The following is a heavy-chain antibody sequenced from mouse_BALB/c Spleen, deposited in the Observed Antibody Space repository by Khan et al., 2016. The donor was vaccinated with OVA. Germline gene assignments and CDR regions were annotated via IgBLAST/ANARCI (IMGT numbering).Heavy chain of an antibody. CDR3: TRAYYGNDYYAMDN. V-gene: IGHV5-6*01. J-gene: IGHJ4*01. D-gene: IGHD2-9*01. CDR1: GFNFSSYG. CDR2: ISRGGGYT. Sequence: EVELVESGGDLVKPGGSLKLSCAASGFNFSSYGMSWVRQTPDKRLEWVASISRGGGYTYYADSVKGRSTLSRDNAKNTLYLQMSSLKTEDTAMFYGTRAYYGNDYYAMDNWGQGTSVTVSS.